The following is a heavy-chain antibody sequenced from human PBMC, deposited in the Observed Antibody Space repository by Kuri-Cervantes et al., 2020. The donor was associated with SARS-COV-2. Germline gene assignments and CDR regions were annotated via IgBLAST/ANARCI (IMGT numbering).Heavy chain of an antibody. CDR3: ARGCVELYYDCWSCRRDYYYMDV. CDR1: GYTFTSYD. J-gene: IGHJ6*03. Sequence: ASVKVSCKASGYTFTSYDINWVRQATGQGLEWMGWMNPNSGNTGYAQKFQGRVTITRNTSISTAYMELCSLRSEDTAVYYCARGCVELYYDCWSCRRDYYYMDVWGKGTTVTDSS. CDR2: MNPNSGNT. D-gene: IGHD3-3*01. V-gene: IGHV1-8*03.